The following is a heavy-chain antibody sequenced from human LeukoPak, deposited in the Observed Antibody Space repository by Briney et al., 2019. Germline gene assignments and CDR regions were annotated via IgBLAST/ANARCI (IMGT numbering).Heavy chain of an antibody. D-gene: IGHD3-16*02. CDR2: IIPIFGTA. CDR1: GYTFTSYG. V-gene: IGHV1-69*05. CDR3: ARGDSGDYVWGSYHIPIDY. J-gene: IGHJ4*02. Sequence: VASVKVSCKASGYTFTSYGISWVRQAPGQGLEWMGGIIPIFGTANYAQKFQGRVTITTDESTSTAYMELSSLRSEDTAVYYCARGDSGDYVWGSYHIPIDYWGQGTLVTVSS.